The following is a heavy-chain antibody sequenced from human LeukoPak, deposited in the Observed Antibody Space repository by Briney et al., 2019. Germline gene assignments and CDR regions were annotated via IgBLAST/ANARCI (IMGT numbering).Heavy chain of an antibody. Sequence: SETLSLTCTVSGASISSYYWGWIRQPPGKGLEWIGNIYYSGTTYYNPSLKSRVTISVDTSRNQFSLKLSSVTAADTAVYYCARKGSAKTFDYWGQGTPVTVSS. CDR2: IYYSGTT. CDR3: ARKGSAKTFDY. V-gene: IGHV4-39*01. J-gene: IGHJ4*02. CDR1: GASISSYY.